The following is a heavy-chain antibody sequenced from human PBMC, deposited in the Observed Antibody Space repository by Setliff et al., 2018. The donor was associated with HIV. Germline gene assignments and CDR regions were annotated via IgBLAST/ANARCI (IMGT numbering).Heavy chain of an antibody. J-gene: IGHJ3*01. V-gene: IGHV2-5*02. Sequence: LLLGTSGGGVGWIRPSPGKALEWLALSYWDNDRRYSPSLRNKXXXTKDTSTNQVVLTLTNMDPVDTATYYCAHKRRNPDLDAFDVWGPGTMVTVSS. CDR3: AHKRRNPDLDAFDV. CDR2: SYWDNDR. CDR1: LLLGTSGGG.